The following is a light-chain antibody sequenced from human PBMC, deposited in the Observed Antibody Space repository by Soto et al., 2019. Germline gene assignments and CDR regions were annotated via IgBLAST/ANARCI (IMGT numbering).Light chain of an antibody. V-gene: IGLV2-11*01. Sequence: QSALTQPRSVSGSPGQSGTISCTGTSSDVGGYNYVSWYQQHPGKAPKLMIYDVSKRPSRVPDRFSGSKSGNTASLTISGLQAEDEADYYCCSYAGSYPFVVFGGGTKLTVL. CDR3: CSYAGSYPFVV. CDR2: DVS. J-gene: IGLJ2*01. CDR1: SSDVGGYNY.